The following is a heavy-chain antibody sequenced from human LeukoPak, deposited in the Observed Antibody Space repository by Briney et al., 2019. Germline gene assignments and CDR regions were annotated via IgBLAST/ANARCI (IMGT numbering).Heavy chain of an antibody. D-gene: IGHD6-13*01. CDR2: ISSSSSYI. Sequence: GGSLRLSCAASEFTFSSYSMNWVRQAPGKGLEWVSSISSSSSYIYYADSVKGRFPISRDNAKNSLYLQMNSLRAEDTAVYYCARFQVAAGITSYYYYMDVWGKGSTVTVSS. J-gene: IGHJ6*03. CDR3: ARFQVAAGITSYYYYMDV. CDR1: EFTFSSYS. V-gene: IGHV3-21*01.